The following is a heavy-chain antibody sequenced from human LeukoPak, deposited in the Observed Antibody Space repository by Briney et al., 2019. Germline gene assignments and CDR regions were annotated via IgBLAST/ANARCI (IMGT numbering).Heavy chain of an antibody. CDR2: IYYSGST. CDR3: ARGHSSGWYYFDY. V-gene: IGHV4-59*11. CDR1: GGTIRSHY. D-gene: IGHD6-19*01. J-gene: IGHJ4*02. Sequence: PSETLSLTCTVSGGTIRSHYWNWIRQPPGKGLEWIGYIYYSGSTNYNPSVESRVTISVDTSKNQFSLKLSSVTAADTAVYYCARGHSSGWYYFDYWGQGTLVTVSS.